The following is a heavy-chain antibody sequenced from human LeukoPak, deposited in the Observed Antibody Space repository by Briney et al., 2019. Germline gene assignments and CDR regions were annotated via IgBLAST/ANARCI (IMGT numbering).Heavy chain of an antibody. J-gene: IGHJ6*02. Sequence: PGGSLRLSCAASGFTFSTYWMSWVRQAPGKGLEWVANIKQDAGEKYYVDSVKGRFTISRDNAKNSLYLQMNSLRAEDTAVYYCARDAAVNRRMDVWGQGTTVTVSS. CDR1: GFTFSTYW. CDR3: ARDAAVNRRMDV. V-gene: IGHV3-7*01. D-gene: IGHD4-23*01. CDR2: IKQDAGEK.